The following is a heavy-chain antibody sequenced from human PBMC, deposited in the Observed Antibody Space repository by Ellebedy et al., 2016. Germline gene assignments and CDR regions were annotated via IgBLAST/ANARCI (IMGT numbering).Heavy chain of an antibody. Sequence: GSLRLSXAVSGGSISSSNWWSWVRQPPGKGLEWIGYIYHSGSTYYNPSLKSRVTISVDRSKNQFSLKLNSVTAADTAVYYCARAYYGSGRTLDYWGQGTLVTVSS. D-gene: IGHD3-10*01. J-gene: IGHJ4*02. V-gene: IGHV4-4*02. CDR2: IYHSGST. CDR3: ARAYYGSGRTLDY. CDR1: GGSISSSNW.